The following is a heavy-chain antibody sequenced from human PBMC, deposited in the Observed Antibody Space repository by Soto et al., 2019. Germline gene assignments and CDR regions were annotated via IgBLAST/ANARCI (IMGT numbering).Heavy chain of an antibody. V-gene: IGHV1-3*01. CDR1: GYTFTTYA. CDR2: ISAGNGNT. Sequence: QVQLVQSRAEVKKPGASVKVSCKACGYTFTTYAVHWVRQAPGQRLEWTGWISAGNGNTKYSQNFQGRVTITRDTSATTAYMELSSLTSEDTAVYYCARVGWPYYYDTTGYPLDYWGQGTLVTVSS. J-gene: IGHJ4*02. CDR3: ARVGWPYYYDTTGYPLDY. D-gene: IGHD3-22*01.